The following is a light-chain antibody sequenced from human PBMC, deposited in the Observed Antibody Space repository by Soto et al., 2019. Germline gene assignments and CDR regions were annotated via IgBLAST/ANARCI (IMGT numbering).Light chain of an antibody. CDR2: DAS. CDR3: QQYGSLRM. Sequence: DIQMTQSPSTLSASVGDRVTITCRASQSINNWLAWYQQKPGKAPKLLMYDASTLEIGVPSRFSGSGSGTEFTLTISSLQADDFATYYCQQYGSLRMFGQGTKVEVK. CDR1: QSINNW. J-gene: IGKJ1*01. V-gene: IGKV1-5*01.